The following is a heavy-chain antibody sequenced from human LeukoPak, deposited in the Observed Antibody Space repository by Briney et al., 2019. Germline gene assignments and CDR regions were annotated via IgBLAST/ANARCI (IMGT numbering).Heavy chain of an antibody. V-gene: IGHV1-46*01. CDR1: GYTFTSYY. CDR3: ARDGTKLAWFGELRITRYYYYYMDV. J-gene: IGHJ6*03. Sequence: ASVKVSCKASGYTFTSYYMHWVRQAPGQGLEWMGIISPSGGSTTYAQKLQGRVIMTTDTSTSTAYMELRSLRSDDTAVYYCARDGTKLAWFGELRITRYYYYYMDVWGKGTTVTISS. D-gene: IGHD3-10*01. CDR2: ISPSGGST.